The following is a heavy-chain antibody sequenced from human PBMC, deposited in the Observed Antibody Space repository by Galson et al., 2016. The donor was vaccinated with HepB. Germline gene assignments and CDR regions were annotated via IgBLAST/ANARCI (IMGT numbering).Heavy chain of an antibody. CDR3: VKDTGAVMVADSTDAFDI. V-gene: IGHV3-30*18. CDR2: ISYDGSNK. CDR1: EFSFSYYG. D-gene: IGHD2-15*01. Sequence: LRLSCAASEFSFSYYGMHWVRQAAGKGLEWVAVISYDGSNKYYADSVKGRFTISRDNSKNTLYLQMNSLRVEDTAVYYCVKDTGAVMVADSTDAFDIWGQGTMVTVSS. J-gene: IGHJ3*02.